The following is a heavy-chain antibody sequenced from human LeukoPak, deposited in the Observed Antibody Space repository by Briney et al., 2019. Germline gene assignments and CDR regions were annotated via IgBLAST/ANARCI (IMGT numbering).Heavy chain of an antibody. Sequence: GASVKVSCKASGYTFTSYAMHWVRQAPGQRLEWMGWINAGNGNTKYSQKFQGRVTITRDTSASTAYMELSSLRSEDTAVYYCARDPSGDYGWYFDLWGRGTLVTVSS. CDR1: GYTFTSYA. CDR2: INAGNGNT. J-gene: IGHJ2*01. D-gene: IGHD4-17*01. V-gene: IGHV1-3*01. CDR3: ARDPSGDYGWYFDL.